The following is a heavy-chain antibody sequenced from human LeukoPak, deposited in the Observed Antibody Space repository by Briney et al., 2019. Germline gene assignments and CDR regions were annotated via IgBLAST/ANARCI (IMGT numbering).Heavy chain of an antibody. CDR3: ARVTGYMIEDYFDY. V-gene: IGHV4-61*02. J-gene: IGHJ4*02. CDR1: GGSISSSDTYY. CDR2: IYTTGST. Sequence: SETLSLTCTVSGGSISSSDTYYWSWIRQPAGRRLEWIGRIYTTGSTYSNPSLKSRVTISVDTSKNQFSLKLSSVTAADTAIYYCARVTGYMIEDYFDYWGQGTLVTVSS. D-gene: IGHD3-22*01.